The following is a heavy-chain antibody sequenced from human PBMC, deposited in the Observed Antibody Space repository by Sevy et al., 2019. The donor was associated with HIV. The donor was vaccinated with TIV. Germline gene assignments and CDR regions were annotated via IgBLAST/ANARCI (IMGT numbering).Heavy chain of an antibody. D-gene: IGHD3-22*01. V-gene: IGHV3-23*01. CDR3: AKDVVGGYYDSSGYSDH. J-gene: IGHJ4*02. CDR2: INSGGGST. Sequence: GGSLRLSCAASGFTFTEFVMSWVRQAPGKGLEWVSTINSGGGSTYYADSVKGRFTISRDNSQNTLDLQMNSLKAEDTAVYYCAKDVVGGYYDSSGYSDHWGQGTLVTVSS. CDR1: GFTFTEFV.